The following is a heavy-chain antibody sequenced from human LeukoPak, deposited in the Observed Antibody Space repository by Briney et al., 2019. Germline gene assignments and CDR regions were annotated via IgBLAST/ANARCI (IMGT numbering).Heavy chain of an antibody. CDR3: ASLVGGYSNPFGY. Sequence: SQTLSLTCTVSAGSISSGGYFWSWIRQPPGKGLEWIGYIYYSGSTNYNPSLKSRVTISVDTSKNQFSLKLSSVTAADTAVYYCASLVGGYSNPFGYWGQGTLVTVSS. CDR2: IYYSGST. CDR1: AGSISSGGYF. J-gene: IGHJ4*02. V-gene: IGHV4-61*08. D-gene: IGHD4-11*01.